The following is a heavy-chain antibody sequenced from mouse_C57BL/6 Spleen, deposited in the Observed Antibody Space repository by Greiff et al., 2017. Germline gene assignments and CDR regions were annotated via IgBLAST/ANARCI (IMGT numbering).Heavy chain of an antibody. D-gene: IGHD2-14*01. J-gene: IGHJ3*01. CDR1: GFTFSSYG. V-gene: IGHV5-6*01. Sequence: EVQLQEPGGDLVKPGGSLKLSCAASGFTFSSYGMSWVRQTPDKRLEWVATISSGGSYTYYPDSVKGRFTISRDNAKNTLYLQMSSLKSEDTAMYYCARAGGTFAYWGQGTLVTVSA. CDR2: ISSGGSYT. CDR3: ARAGGTFAY.